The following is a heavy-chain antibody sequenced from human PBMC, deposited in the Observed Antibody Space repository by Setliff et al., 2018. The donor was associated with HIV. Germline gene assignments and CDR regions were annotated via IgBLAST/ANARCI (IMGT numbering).Heavy chain of an antibody. CDR3: ARGTTSITFDY. Sequence: SETLSLTCNVSGSSFSSGIYYWTWIRQQPGKGLEWIGYISYSGSTYYNPSLKSRLTMSIDTSKSHFSLNLNSVTAADTAVYYCARGTTSITFDYWSRGTLGPSPQ. V-gene: IGHV4-31*03. CDR2: ISYSGST. D-gene: IGHD1-1*01. CDR1: GSSFSSGIYY. J-gene: IGHJ4*02.